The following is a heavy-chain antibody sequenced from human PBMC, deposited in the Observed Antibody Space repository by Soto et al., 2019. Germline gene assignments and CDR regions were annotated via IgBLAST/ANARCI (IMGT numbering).Heavy chain of an antibody. CDR1: GGTFSSYA. Sequence: SVKVSCKASGGTFSSYAISWVRQAPGQGLEWMGGIIPIFGTANYAQKFQGRVTITADESTSTAYMELSSLRSEDTAVYYCAALCISTSCLDYWGQGTLVTVSS. CDR3: AALCISTSCLDY. D-gene: IGHD2-2*01. V-gene: IGHV1-69*13. J-gene: IGHJ4*02. CDR2: IIPIFGTA.